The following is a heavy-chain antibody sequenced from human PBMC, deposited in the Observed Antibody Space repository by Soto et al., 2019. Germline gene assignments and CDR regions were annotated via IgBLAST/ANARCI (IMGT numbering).Heavy chain of an antibody. CDR1: GFTFSSYW. CDR3: ARSFSTSWYHWFDP. D-gene: IGHD6-13*01. Sequence: QPGGSLRLSCAASGFTFSSYWMSWVRQAPGKGLEWVANIKLDGSEKYYVGSVKGRFTISRDNAKNSLYLQMNSLRAEDTALYYCARSFSTSWYHWFDPWGQGTLVTVSS. V-gene: IGHV3-7*03. J-gene: IGHJ5*02. CDR2: IKLDGSEK.